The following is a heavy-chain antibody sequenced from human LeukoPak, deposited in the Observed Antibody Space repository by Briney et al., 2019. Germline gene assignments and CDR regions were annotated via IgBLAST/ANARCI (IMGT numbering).Heavy chain of an antibody. J-gene: IGHJ4*02. CDR1: GFTFSSYG. Sequence: GGSLRLSCAASGFTFSSYGMHWVRQAPGKGLEWVAVIWYDGSNKYYADSVKGRFTISRDNSKNTPYLQMNSLRAEDTAVYYCAKPRTYSSPDGVDYWGQGTLVTVSS. D-gene: IGHD6-13*01. V-gene: IGHV3-33*06. CDR2: IWYDGSNK. CDR3: AKPRTYSSPDGVDY.